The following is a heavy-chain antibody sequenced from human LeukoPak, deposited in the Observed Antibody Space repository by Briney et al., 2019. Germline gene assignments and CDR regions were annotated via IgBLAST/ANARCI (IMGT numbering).Heavy chain of an antibody. CDR3: AAYGQDAFDI. CDR2: TSGNGAKT. V-gene: IGHV3-23*01. D-gene: IGHD4-17*01. Sequence: GGSLRLSCAASGFIFSSYALSWVRQAPGKGLEWVSATSGNGAKTYYADSVKGRFTISRDNSKNTLYLQMNSLRAEDTAVYYCAAYGQDAFDIWGQGTMVTVSS. CDR1: GFIFSSYA. J-gene: IGHJ3*02.